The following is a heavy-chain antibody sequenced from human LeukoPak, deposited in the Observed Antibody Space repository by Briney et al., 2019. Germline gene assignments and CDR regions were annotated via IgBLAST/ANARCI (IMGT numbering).Heavy chain of an antibody. D-gene: IGHD4-23*01. CDR3: ARDNSPPSVYYYGMDV. J-gene: IGHJ6*02. Sequence: ASVTVSCKASGYTFTGYYMHWVRQAPGQGLEWMGWINANSGGTNYAQKFQGRVTMTRDTSISTAYMELSWLRSDDTAVYYCARDNSPPSVYYYGMDVWGQGTTVTVSS. CDR1: GYTFTGYY. CDR2: INANSGGT. V-gene: IGHV1-2*02.